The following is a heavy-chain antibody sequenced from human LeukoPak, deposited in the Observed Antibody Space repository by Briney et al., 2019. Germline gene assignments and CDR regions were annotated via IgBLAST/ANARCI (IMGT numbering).Heavy chain of an antibody. CDR1: GGSISSYY. J-gene: IGHJ5*02. CDR2: IYYSGST. V-gene: IGHV4-59*01. Sequence: PSETLSLTCTVSGGSISSYYWSWIRQPPGKGLEWILYIYYSGSTNYNPSLKSRVTISVDTSKHQFSLKLSSVTAADTAVYYCARESVKSLGLFDPWGQGTLVTVSS. CDR3: ARESVKSLGLFDP. D-gene: IGHD3-16*01.